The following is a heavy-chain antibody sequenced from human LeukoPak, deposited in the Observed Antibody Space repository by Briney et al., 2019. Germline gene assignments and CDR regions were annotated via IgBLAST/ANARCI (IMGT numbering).Heavy chain of an antibody. J-gene: IGHJ1*01. V-gene: IGHV3-30*04. CDR1: GFTFSSYA. CDR3: AKSVVTAIPEYFQH. Sequence: GRSLRLSCAASGFTFSSYAMHWVRQAPGKGLEWVAVISYDGSNKYYADSVKGRFTISRDNSKNTLYLQMNSLRAEDTAVYYCAKSVVTAIPEYFQHWGQGTLVTVSS. D-gene: IGHD2-21*02. CDR2: ISYDGSNK.